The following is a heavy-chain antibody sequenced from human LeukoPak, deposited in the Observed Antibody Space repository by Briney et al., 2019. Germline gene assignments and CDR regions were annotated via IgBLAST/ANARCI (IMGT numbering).Heavy chain of an antibody. V-gene: IGHV1-69*01. CDR1: GGTFSRYA. D-gene: IGHD5-12*01. Sequence: ASVKVSCKASGGTFSRYAISWVRQAPGQGLEWMGGIIPIFGTANYAQKFQGRLTITADESPSTAYMELSSLRSEDTAVYYCARSIGGYWGADYWGQGTLVTVSS. J-gene: IGHJ4*02. CDR2: IIPIFGTA. CDR3: ARSIGGYWGADY.